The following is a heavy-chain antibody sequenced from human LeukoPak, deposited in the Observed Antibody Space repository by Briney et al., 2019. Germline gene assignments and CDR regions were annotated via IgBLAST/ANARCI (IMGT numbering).Heavy chain of an antibody. J-gene: IGHJ4*02. CDR1: GFTFNNAW. Sequence: GGSLRLSCAASGFTFNNAWMTWVRRAPGEGLEWVGRIRSNGDGGTPDYAAPVTGRFTISRDDSKNTFYLEMNSLKTEDTAVYYCTTPRPRDSVGYSDRSGYYYWGQGTLVTVSS. D-gene: IGHD3-22*01. CDR2: IRSNGDGGTP. CDR3: TTPRPRDSVGYSDRSGYYY. V-gene: IGHV3-15*01.